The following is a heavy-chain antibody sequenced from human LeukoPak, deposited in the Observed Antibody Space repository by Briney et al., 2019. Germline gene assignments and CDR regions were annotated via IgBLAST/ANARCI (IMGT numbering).Heavy chain of an antibody. CDR2: FSWNSGSI. CDR1: GFTFDDYA. V-gene: IGHV3-9*01. D-gene: IGHD2-8*01. Sequence: PGRSLRLSCAASGFTFDDYAMHCVRQAPGKGLEWVSSFSWNSGSIGYADSVKGRFTISRDNAKNSLYLQMNSLRAEDTAVYYCARDRDIVLMVYAIDYWGQGTLVTVSS. J-gene: IGHJ4*02. CDR3: ARDRDIVLMVYAIDY.